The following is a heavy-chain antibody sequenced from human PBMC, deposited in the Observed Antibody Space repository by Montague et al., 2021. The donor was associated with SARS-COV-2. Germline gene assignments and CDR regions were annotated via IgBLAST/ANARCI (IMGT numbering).Heavy chain of an antibody. D-gene: IGHD2-15*01. CDR2: IYYSGST. J-gene: IGHJ6*02. CDR1: GGSISSGGYY. Sequence: TLSLTCTVSGGSISSGGYYWSWIRQHPGKGLEWIGYIYYSGSTYYNPSLKSRVTISVDTSKNQFSLKLSSVTAADTAVYYCARGRATALFRLVYFGMDVWGRGTTVTVSS. V-gene: IGHV4-31*03. CDR3: ARGRATALFRLVYFGMDV.